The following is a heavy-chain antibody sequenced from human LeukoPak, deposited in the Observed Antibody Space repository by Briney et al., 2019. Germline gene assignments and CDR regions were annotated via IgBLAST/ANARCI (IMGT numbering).Heavy chain of an antibody. D-gene: IGHD2/OR15-2a*01. CDR1: GFTFSIYW. CDR3: ARDFDSTSNL. CDR2: INRDGTIT. V-gene: IGHV3-74*01. J-gene: IGHJ4*02. Sequence: GGSLRLSCSASGFTFSIYWMHWVRHPPGKGLVWVSRINRDGTITHYADSVKGRFSISRDNAKNTMYLQMNSLTAEDTAVYFCARDFDSTSNLWGQGTLVTVSS.